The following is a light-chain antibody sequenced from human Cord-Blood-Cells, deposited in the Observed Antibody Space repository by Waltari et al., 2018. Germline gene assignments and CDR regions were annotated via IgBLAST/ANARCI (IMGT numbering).Light chain of an antibody. CDR3: CSYAGSWV. Sequence: QSALTQPRSVSGSPGQSVTISCTGTSSDVGGYNYVSWYQQNPGKAPKLLIYVVSKRPSGVPDHVSGSKSGNTASLTISGRQAEDEADYYCCSYAGSWVFGGGTKLTVL. J-gene: IGLJ3*02. CDR2: VVS. V-gene: IGLV2-11*01. CDR1: SSDVGGYNY.